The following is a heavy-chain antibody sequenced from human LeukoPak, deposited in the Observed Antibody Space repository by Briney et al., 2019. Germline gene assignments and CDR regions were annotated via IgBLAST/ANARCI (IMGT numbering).Heavy chain of an antibody. D-gene: IGHD5-24*01. V-gene: IGHV3-9*01. Sequence: GGSLRLSCAASGFTFDDYAMHWVRQAPGKGLEWVSGISWNSGSIGYADSVKGRFTISRDNAKNSLYLQMNSLRAEDTALYYPATGPEMATTDYWGQGTLVTVAS. CDR1: GFTFDDYA. CDR3: ATGPEMATTDY. J-gene: IGHJ4*02. CDR2: ISWNSGSI.